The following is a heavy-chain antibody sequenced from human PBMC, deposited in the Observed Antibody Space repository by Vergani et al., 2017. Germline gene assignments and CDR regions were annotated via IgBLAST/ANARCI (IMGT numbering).Heavy chain of an antibody. V-gene: IGHV3-21*01. Sequence: VQLVESGGGVVQPGRSLRLSCAASGFTFGDHGIHWVRRAPGKGLEWVSSISSSSSYIDYADSVKGRFTISRDNGKNSLYLQMNSLRAEDTAVYYCARGGITSYDILTGYLPHAFDFWGQGTMVTVSS. J-gene: IGHJ3*01. CDR3: ARGGITSYDILTGYLPHAFDF. CDR1: GFTFGDHG. D-gene: IGHD3-9*01. CDR2: ISSSSSYI.